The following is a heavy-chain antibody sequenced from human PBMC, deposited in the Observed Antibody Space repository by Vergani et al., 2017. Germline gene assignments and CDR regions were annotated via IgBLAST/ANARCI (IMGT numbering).Heavy chain of an antibody. V-gene: IGHV3-15*01. CDR1: GFTFSNAW. J-gene: IGHJ6*02. CDR2: IKSKTDRGTT. CDR3: TTVAHGMDV. Sequence: EVQLVESGGGLVKPGGSLRLSCAASGFTFSNAWMSWVRQAPGKGLEWVGRIKSKTDRGTTDYAAPVKGRFTISRDDSKNTLYLQMNSLKTEDTAVYYCTTVAHGMDVWGQGTTVTVSS.